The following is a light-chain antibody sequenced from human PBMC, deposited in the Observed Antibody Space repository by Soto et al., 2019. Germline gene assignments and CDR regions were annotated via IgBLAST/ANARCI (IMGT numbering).Light chain of an antibody. Sequence: EIVLTQSPGTLYLSPGERATLSCRASQNVRSNYLAWYQQQPGQAPRLLIYGTSARATGIPDRFSGSGSGTDFTLTISRLEPEDFAVYYCQQYGSSYTFGPGTKVEIK. CDR2: GTS. CDR3: QQYGSSYT. V-gene: IGKV3-20*01. J-gene: IGKJ3*01. CDR1: QNVRSNY.